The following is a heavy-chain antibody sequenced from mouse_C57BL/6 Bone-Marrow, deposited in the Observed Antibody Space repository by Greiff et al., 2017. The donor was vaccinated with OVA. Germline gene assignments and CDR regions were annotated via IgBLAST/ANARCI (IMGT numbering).Heavy chain of an antibody. J-gene: IGHJ3*01. CDR3: AERKDGSSSWFAY. Sequence: VQRVESGPELVKPGASVKISCKASGYAFSSSWMNWVKQRPGKGLEWIGRIYPGDGDTNYNGKFKGKATLTADKSSSTAYMQLSSLTSEDSAVYYCAERKDGSSSWFAYWGQGTLVTVSA. V-gene: IGHV1-82*01. CDR1: GYAFSSSW. CDR2: IYPGDGDT. D-gene: IGHD1-1*01.